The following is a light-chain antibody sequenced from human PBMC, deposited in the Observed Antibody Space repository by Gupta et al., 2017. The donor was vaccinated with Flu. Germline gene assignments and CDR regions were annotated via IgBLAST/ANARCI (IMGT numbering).Light chain of an antibody. CDR2: GAS. Sequence: VIYGASSRATGLPDMCSGRGSGTDFTLTISRQQAEDVAVYYCQHQDSSPITFGQGTKVEIK. J-gene: IGKJ2*01. CDR3: QHQDSSPIT. V-gene: IGKV3-20*01.